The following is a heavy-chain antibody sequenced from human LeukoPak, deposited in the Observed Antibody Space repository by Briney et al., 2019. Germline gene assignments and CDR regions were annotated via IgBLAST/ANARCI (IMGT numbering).Heavy chain of an antibody. CDR1: RFTFSSYG. Sequence: PGGSLRLSCAASRFTFSSYGVHWVCQARGKGLEWVAVISYDGSNKYYADSVKGRFTISRDNSKNTLYLQMNSLRAEDTAVYYCAIDRWLGRDEDYWGQGTLVTVSS. D-gene: IGHD5-12*01. CDR2: ISYDGSNK. V-gene: IGHV3-30*03. CDR3: AIDRWLGRDEDY. J-gene: IGHJ4*02.